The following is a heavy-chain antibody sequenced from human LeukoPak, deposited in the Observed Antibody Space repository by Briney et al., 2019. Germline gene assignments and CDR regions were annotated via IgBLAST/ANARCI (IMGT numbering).Heavy chain of an antibody. CDR1: GFTFSSYG. Sequence: PGGSLRLSCAASGFTFSSYGMHWVRQAPGKGLEWVAVIWYDGSNKYYADSVKGRFTISRDNSKNTLYLQMNSLRAEDTAVYYCAKSTYDSSGYWIDYWGQGTLVTVSS. J-gene: IGHJ4*02. V-gene: IGHV3-33*06. D-gene: IGHD3-22*01. CDR3: AKSTYDSSGYWIDY. CDR2: IWYDGSNK.